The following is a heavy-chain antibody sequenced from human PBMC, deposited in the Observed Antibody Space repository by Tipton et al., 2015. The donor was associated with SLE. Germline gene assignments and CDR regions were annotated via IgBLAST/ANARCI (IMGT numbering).Heavy chain of an antibody. V-gene: IGHV4-59*01. J-gene: IGHJ3*02. Sequence: TLSLTCTVSGGSISSYYWCWIRQPPGKGLEWIGYIYYSGSTNYNHSLKSRVTISVGTSKNQFSLKLSSVTAADTAVYYCARGLKQWLVKGAFDIWGQGTMVTVSS. CDR3: ARGLKQWLVKGAFDI. CDR2: IYYSGST. D-gene: IGHD6-19*01. CDR1: GGSISSYY.